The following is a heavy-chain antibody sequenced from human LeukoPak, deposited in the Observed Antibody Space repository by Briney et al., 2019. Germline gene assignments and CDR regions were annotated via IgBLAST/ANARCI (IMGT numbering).Heavy chain of an antibody. D-gene: IGHD2-2*01. V-gene: IGHV3-23*01. CDR1: GFTFSSYA. CDR2: ISDSGGYT. CDR3: AKAYCSSNRCYFFDY. Sequence: GGSLRLSCAASGFTFSSYAMSWVRQAPGKGLEGVSVISDSGGYTYYADSVKGRFTISRDNSKNTLYLQMNSLRAEDTAVYYCAKAYCSSNRCYFFDYWGQGTLVTVSS. J-gene: IGHJ4*02.